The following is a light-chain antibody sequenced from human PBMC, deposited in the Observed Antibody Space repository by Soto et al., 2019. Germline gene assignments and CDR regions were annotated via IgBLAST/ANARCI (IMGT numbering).Light chain of an antibody. CDR2: LEGSGSY. CDR1: SGHSSYI. V-gene: IGLV4-60*02. Sequence: QPVLTQSSSASASLGSSVKLTCTLSSGHSSYIIAWHQQQPGKAPRYLMKLEGSGSYNKGSGVPDRFSGSSSGADRYLTISNLQFEDEVDYYCETWDINTHVVFGGGTKLTVL. J-gene: IGLJ2*01. CDR3: ETWDINTHVV.